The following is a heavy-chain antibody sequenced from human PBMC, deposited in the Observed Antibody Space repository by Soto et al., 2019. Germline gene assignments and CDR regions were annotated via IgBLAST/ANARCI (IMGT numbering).Heavy chain of an antibody. CDR2: MNTNSGNT. CDR1: GDTFSSYD. Sequence: QVQLVQSGAEVKKPGASVKVSCKASGDTFSSYDIKWVRQATGQGLEWMGWMNTNSGNTGYAQKFQGRVTMTTTTSTSTTYLELSSLRFKDTAVYYCARARNGMDVWGQGTTVTVSS. CDR3: ARARNGMDV. V-gene: IGHV1-8*01. J-gene: IGHJ6*01.